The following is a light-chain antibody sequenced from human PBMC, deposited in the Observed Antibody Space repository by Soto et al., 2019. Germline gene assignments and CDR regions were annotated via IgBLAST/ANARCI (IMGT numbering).Light chain of an antibody. CDR3: RSYTSGRTLV. CDR2: DVS. J-gene: IGLJ2*01. CDR1: ISDVGGYNY. Sequence: QSALTQPASVSGSPGQSITISCTGTISDVGGYNYVSWYQQHPGKATKLMIYDVSKRPSGVFSRFSGSKSGNTASLTISGLQDEEEADYYGRSYTSGRTLVFGGGTKVTVL. V-gene: IGLV2-14*03.